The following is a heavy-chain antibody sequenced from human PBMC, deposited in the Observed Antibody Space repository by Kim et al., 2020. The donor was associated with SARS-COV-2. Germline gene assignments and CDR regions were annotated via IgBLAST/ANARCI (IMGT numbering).Heavy chain of an antibody. V-gene: IGHV3-23*01. CDR3: ARVHSAFSVRDLLHFDY. D-gene: IGHD2-15*01. J-gene: IGHJ4*02. Sequence: VKGRFTISRDNSKNALYRQMNSLRAEDTAVYYCARVHSAFSVRDLLHFDYWGQGTLVTVSS.